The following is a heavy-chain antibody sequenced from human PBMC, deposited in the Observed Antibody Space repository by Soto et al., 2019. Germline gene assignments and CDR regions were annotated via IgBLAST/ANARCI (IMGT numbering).Heavy chain of an antibody. Sequence: ASVKVSCKASGYTFTGYYMHWVRQAPGQGLEWMGWVNPNSGGTNDAQKFQGWVTMTRDTSISTDYMDLSRLRSDDTAVYYCARAAAVGWFDPWGKGTLVTVSS. J-gene: IGHJ5*02. V-gene: IGHV1-2*04. CDR1: GYTFTGYY. CDR3: ARAAAVGWFDP. CDR2: VNPNSGGT. D-gene: IGHD6-13*01.